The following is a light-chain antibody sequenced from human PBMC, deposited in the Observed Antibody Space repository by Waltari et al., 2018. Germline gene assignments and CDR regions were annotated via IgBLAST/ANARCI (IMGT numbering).Light chain of an antibody. CDR1: QSVGNN. CDR3: HQYNHWPTFT. V-gene: IGKV3-15*01. Sequence: EIEMTQSPATLSVSPGERFTLSCRASQSVGNNLAWDQQRPGQAPRPLISGASTRATDISDRFSGSGSGTDFTLTISALQSEDLAVYYCHQYNHWPTFTFGQVTKLQIE. CDR2: GAS. J-gene: IGKJ2*01.